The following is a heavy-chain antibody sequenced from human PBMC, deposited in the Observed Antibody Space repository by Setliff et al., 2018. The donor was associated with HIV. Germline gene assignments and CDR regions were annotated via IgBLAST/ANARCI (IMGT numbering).Heavy chain of an antibody. CDR1: GFTFSNYN. D-gene: IGHD1-20*01. J-gene: IGHJ4*02. V-gene: IGHV3-21*01. CDR3: ARDPGITAKPFYFDC. Sequence: PGGSLRLSCTASGFTFSNYNLNWVRQAPGKGLEWVSSITTNSAYIYYADSVKGRFTISRDNAKNSLYLQMNGLRAEDTAVYYCARDPGITAKPFYFDCWGQGTLVTVSS. CDR2: ITTNSAYI.